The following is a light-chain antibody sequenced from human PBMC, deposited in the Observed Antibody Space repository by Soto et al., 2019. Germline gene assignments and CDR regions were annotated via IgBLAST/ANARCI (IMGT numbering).Light chain of an antibody. CDR3: CSFTTSSTYV. CDR1: SSDVGGYNY. CDR2: DVT. J-gene: IGLJ1*01. V-gene: IGLV2-14*01. Sequence: QSVLTQPASVSGSPGQSITISCTGTSSDVGGYNYVSWYQQYPGKAPKVMIYDVTNRPSGVSNRFSGSRSGNTASLTISGLQAEDEADYYCCSFTTSSTYVFGTGTKHRP.